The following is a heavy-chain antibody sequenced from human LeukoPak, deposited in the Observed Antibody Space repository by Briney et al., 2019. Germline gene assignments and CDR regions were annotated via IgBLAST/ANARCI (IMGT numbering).Heavy chain of an antibody. CDR2: IYYSGST. CDR3: AREGSDTAMGFDY. CDR1: GGSISSGGYY. V-gene: IGHV4-31*03. D-gene: IGHD5-18*01. Sequence: SQTLSLTCTVSGGSISSGGYYWSWIRQHPGKGLEWIGYIYYSGSTYYNPSLKSRVTISADTSKNQFSLKLSSVTAADTAVYYCAREGSDTAMGFDYWGQGTLVTVSS. J-gene: IGHJ4*02.